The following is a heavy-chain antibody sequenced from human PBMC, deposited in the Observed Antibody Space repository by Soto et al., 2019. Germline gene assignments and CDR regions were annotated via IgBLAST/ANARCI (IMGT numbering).Heavy chain of an antibody. CDR2: ISSSSDDI. D-gene: IGHD2-21*02. CDR1: GFSFSDYN. CDR3: ARLPKGSLVTA. Sequence: QLVESGGGLVYPGGSLRLSCVGSGFSFSDYNMNWVRQAPGKGLQWISYISSSSDDIHYADSVKGRFTVSRDNAKNALFLQMNSLRDDDTAIYYCARLPKGSLVTAWGQGTQVTVSS. V-gene: IGHV3-48*02. J-gene: IGHJ4*02.